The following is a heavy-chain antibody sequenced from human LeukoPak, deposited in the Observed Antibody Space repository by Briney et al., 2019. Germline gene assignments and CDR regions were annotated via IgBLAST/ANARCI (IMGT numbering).Heavy chain of an antibody. CDR1: GFTFSSYS. Sequence: GGSLRLPCAASGFTFSSYSMNWVRQAPGKGLEWVSSISSSSSYIYYADSVKGRFTISRDNAKNSLYLQMNSLRAEDTAVYYCARVVPYYGMDVWGQGTTVTVSS. V-gene: IGHV3-21*01. CDR3: ARVVPYYGMDV. CDR2: ISSSSSYI. J-gene: IGHJ6*02. D-gene: IGHD3-10*01.